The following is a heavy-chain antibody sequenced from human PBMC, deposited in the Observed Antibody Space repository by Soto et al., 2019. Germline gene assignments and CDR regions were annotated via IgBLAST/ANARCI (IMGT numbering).Heavy chain of an antibody. D-gene: IGHD3-3*01. CDR2: ISYDGSNK. V-gene: IGHV3-30-3*01. CDR3: ARVRVARSYDFWSGYLVDYYYYGMDV. Sequence: GGSLRLSCAASGFTFSSYAMHWVRQAPGKGLEWVAVISYDGSNKYYADSVKGRFTISRDNSKNTLYLQMNSLRAEDTAVYYCARVRVARSYDFWSGYLVDYYYYGMDVWGQGTTVTVSS. CDR1: GFTFSSYA. J-gene: IGHJ6*02.